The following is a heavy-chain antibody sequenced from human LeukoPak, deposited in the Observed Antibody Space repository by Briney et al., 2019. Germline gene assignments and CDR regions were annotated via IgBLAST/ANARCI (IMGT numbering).Heavy chain of an antibody. Sequence: GGSLRLSCTASGFTFGDYAMSWVRQAPGKGLEWVSAISGSGGSTYYADSVKGRFTISRVNSKKTLYLQMNSLRADDTAVYYCAKGANYVWGSYLDYWGQGTLVTVSS. J-gene: IGHJ4*02. CDR3: AKGANYVWGSYLDY. CDR1: GFTFGDYA. V-gene: IGHV3-23*01. D-gene: IGHD3-16*01. CDR2: ISGSGGST.